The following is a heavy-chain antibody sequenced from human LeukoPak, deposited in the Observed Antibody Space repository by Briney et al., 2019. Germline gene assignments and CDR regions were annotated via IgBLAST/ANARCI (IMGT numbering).Heavy chain of an antibody. Sequence: ASVKVSCKASGYTFTSYGISWVRQAPGQGLEWMGWISAYNGNTNYAQKLQGRVTMTTDTSTSTAYMKLRSLRSDDTAVYYCARGRPTNYYYGSRGYYFDYWGQGTLVTVSS. V-gene: IGHV1-18*01. J-gene: IGHJ4*02. CDR2: ISAYNGNT. CDR3: ARGRPTNYYYGSRGYYFDY. CDR1: GYTFTSYG. D-gene: IGHD3-10*01.